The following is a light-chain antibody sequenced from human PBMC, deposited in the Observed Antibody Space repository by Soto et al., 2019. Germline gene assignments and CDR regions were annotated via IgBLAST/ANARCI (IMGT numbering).Light chain of an antibody. Sequence: EIVLTQTPGTLSLSPGERATLSCRASQSVSSSYLAWYQQKPGQAPRLLIYGASSRATGIPDRFSGSGSGTDFTLTISRLEPEDFAVYYCQQYGSSPPTTFGQGTRLDI. J-gene: IGKJ5*01. V-gene: IGKV3-20*01. CDR3: QQYGSSPPTT. CDR1: QSVSSSY. CDR2: GAS.